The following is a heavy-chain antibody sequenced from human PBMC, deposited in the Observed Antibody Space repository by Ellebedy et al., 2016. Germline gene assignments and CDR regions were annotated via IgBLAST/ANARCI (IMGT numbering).Heavy chain of an antibody. CDR1: EFTFSDYA. D-gene: IGHD3-3*01. CDR3: AKPRVTGDYDVWGMDV. Sequence: GGSLRLSXAASEFTFSDYAMGWVRQAPGKGLQWVSSISGNSDYIYYTDSVKGRFTISRDNSRHTVYLQMSSLRAEDTAVYYCAKPRVTGDYDVWGMDVWGQGTTVTVSS. V-gene: IGHV3-23*01. J-gene: IGHJ6*02. CDR2: ISGNSDYI.